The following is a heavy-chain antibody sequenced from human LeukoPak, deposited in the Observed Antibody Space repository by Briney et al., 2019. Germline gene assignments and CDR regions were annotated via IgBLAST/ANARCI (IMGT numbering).Heavy chain of an antibody. D-gene: IGHD2-15*01. CDR2: ISGSGDAT. CDR3: AKCSGSSCFASGAFGY. J-gene: IGHJ4*02. V-gene: IGHV3-23*01. Sequence: PGGSLRLSCAASGFTFSSYAMSWVRQAPGKGLEWVSGISGSGDATWYADSVKGRFTISRDNSKNTVNLQMNSLRPEDTAVYYCAKCSGSSCFASGAFGYWGQGTLVTVSS. CDR1: GFTFSSYA.